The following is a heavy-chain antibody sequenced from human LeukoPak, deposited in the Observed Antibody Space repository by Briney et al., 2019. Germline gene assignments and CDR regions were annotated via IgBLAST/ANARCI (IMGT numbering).Heavy chain of an antibody. D-gene: IGHD3-22*01. CDR1: GGTFSSYA. Sequence: SVKVSCKASGGTFSSYAISWVRQAPGQGLEWMGGIIPIFGTANYAQKFQGRVTITADKSTSTAYMELSSLRSEDTAVYYCARSEYYDSSGYFGWFDPWGQGTLVTVSS. CDR3: ARSEYYDSSGYFGWFDP. V-gene: IGHV1-69*06. CDR2: IIPIFGTA. J-gene: IGHJ5*02.